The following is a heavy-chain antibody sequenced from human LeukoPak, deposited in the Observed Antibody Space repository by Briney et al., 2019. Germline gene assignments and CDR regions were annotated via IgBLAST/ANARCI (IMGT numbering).Heavy chain of an antibody. Sequence: SQTLSRTCTVSGGSISSGGYYWSWVRQHPGKGLEWIGYIYYSGSTYYNPSLKSRVTISVDTSKNQFSLKLSSVTAADTAVYYCARGYGSGSYLRWFDPWGQGTLVTVSS. CDR2: IYYSGST. J-gene: IGHJ5*02. CDR3: ARGYGSGSYLRWFDP. CDR1: GGSISSGGYY. V-gene: IGHV4-31*03. D-gene: IGHD3-10*01.